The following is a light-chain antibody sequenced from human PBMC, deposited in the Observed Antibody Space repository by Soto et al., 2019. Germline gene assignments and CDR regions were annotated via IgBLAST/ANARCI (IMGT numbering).Light chain of an antibody. CDR3: QQYNNWPVM. CDR1: QSVRSN. Sequence: EIVMTQSPAPLSVSPGERATLSCRASQSVRSNLAWYQQKPGQVPRVLIYGAFTRATGVPARFSGSGSGTEFTLTISSLQSEDFAVYYCQQYNNWPVMFGQGTKVDIK. CDR2: GAF. J-gene: IGKJ1*01. V-gene: IGKV3-15*01.